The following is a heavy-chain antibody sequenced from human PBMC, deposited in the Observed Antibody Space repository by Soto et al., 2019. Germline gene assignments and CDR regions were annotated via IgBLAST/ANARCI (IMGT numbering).Heavy chain of an antibody. D-gene: IGHD2-15*01. V-gene: IGHV3-21*01. J-gene: IGHJ3*02. Sequence: PGGSLRLSCAASGFTFSSYSMNWVRQAPGKGLEWVSSISSSSSYIYYADSVKGRFTISRDNAKNSLYLQMNSLRAEDTAVYYCARAPVDCSGGSCYQIWGQGTMVTVSS. CDR3: ARAPVDCSGGSCYQI. CDR1: GFTFSSYS. CDR2: ISSSSSYI.